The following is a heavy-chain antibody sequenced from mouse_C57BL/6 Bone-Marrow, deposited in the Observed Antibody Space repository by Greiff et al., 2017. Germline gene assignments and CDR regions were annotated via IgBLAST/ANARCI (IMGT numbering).Heavy chain of an antibody. CDR2: IDPEDGDT. J-gene: IGHJ4*01. CDR1: GFNIKDYY. CDR3: TTFITTVHYYAMDY. D-gene: IGHD1-1*01. V-gene: IGHV14-1*01. Sequence: EVQLQQSGAELVRPGASVKLSCTASGFNIKDYYMHWVKQRPEQGLGWIGRIDPEDGDTEYAPKFQGKATMTADTSSNTAYLQLSSLTSEDTAVYYCTTFITTVHYYAMDYWGQGTSVTVSS.